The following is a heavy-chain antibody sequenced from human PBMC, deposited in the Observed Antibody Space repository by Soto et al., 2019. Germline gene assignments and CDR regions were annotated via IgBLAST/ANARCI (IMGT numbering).Heavy chain of an antibody. J-gene: IGHJ4*02. CDR2: IYWDNYK. Sequence: QITLKESGPTLVKPTQTLTLTCTFSGFSLSSSGVGVGWIRQPPGKALEWLALIYWDNYKQYSPSLKNRFTISKDTHKNQVVLTMTKMEDVDTGTYYCARVMGSGTVGVFDYWGQGTLVTVSS. CDR3: ARVMGSGTVGVFDY. D-gene: IGHD6-13*01. V-gene: IGHV2-5*02. CDR1: GFSLSSSGVG.